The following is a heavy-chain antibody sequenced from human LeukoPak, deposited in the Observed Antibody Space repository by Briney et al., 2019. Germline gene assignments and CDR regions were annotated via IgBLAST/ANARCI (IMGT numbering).Heavy chain of an antibody. D-gene: IGHD6-13*01. CDR3: AKASAGSSWYLGDDY. Sequence: GGSLRLSCAASGFTFSTYAMSWVRQAPGKGLEWVSGMSDSGVSSYYADSVKGRFTVSRDNSKNTLYLQMNSLRAEDTAVYYCAKASAGSSWYLGDDYWGQGTLVTVSS. CDR1: GFTFSTYA. J-gene: IGHJ4*02. CDR2: MSDSGVSS. V-gene: IGHV3-23*01.